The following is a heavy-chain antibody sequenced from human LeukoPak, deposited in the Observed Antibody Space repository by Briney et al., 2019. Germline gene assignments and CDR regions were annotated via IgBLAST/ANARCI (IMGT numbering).Heavy chain of an antibody. CDR3: ARDVGYSSGGSCPPLGSNWFDP. J-gene: IGHJ5*02. CDR1: GFTFSSYA. CDR2: ISYDGSNK. V-gene: IGHV3-30-3*01. D-gene: IGHD2-15*01. Sequence: GGSLRLSCAASGFTFSSYAMHWVRQAPGKGLEWVAVISYDGSNKYYADSVKGRFTISRDNSKNTLYLQMNSLRAEDTAVYYCARDVGYSSGGSCPPLGSNWFDPWGQGTLVTVSS.